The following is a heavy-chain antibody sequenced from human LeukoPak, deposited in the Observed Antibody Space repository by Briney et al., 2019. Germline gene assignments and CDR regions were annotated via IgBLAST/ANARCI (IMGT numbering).Heavy chain of an antibody. J-gene: IGHJ6*02. CDR2: IGTAGDP. D-gene: IGHD2-15*01. V-gene: IGHV3-13*05. CDR3: ARDKLYCSGGSCYYYGMDV. Sequence: GGSLRLSCAAPGFTFSSYDMHWVRQATGKGLEWVSAIGTAGDPYYPGSVKGRFTISRENAKNSLYLQMNSLRAGDTAVYYCARDKLYCSGGSCYYYGMDVWGQGTTVTVSS. CDR1: GFTFSSYD.